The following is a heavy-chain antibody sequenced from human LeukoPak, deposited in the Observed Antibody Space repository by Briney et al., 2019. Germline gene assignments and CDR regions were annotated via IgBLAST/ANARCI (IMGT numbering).Heavy chain of an antibody. CDR3: ARVFRGDCSGTSCFDY. CDR1: GFTLSSYW. J-gene: IGHJ4*02. D-gene: IGHD2-2*01. Sequence: RGSLRLSCAASGFTLSSYWMHWVRQAPGKGLVWVSRINSDGRSASYADSVKGRFTISRDNAKNTLYLQMNSLRAEDTAVYYCARVFRGDCSGTSCFDYWGQGTLVTVSS. V-gene: IGHV3-74*01. CDR2: INSDGRSA.